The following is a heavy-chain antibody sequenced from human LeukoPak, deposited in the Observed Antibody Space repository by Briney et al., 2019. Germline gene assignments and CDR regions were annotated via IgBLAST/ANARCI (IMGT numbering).Heavy chain of an antibody. Sequence: GGSLRLSCAASGFTFNNYAMSWVRQAPGKGLEWVSGISRSGGSTFYADSVKGRFTISRDNSKNTLYLHMSSLRAEDTAVYYCAKNALLGHPYYYMDVWGKGTTVTVSS. CDR2: ISRSGGST. V-gene: IGHV3-23*01. J-gene: IGHJ6*03. D-gene: IGHD2-15*01. CDR1: GFTFNNYA. CDR3: AKNALLGHPYYYMDV.